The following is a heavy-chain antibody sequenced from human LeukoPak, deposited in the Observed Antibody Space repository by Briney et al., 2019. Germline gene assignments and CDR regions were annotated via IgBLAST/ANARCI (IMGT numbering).Heavy chain of an antibody. CDR3: ARVDIVVVVAASKADWFDP. CDR2: ISAYNGNT. J-gene: IGHJ5*02. V-gene: IGHV1-18*01. Sequence: ASVKVSCKASGYTFTSYGISWVRQAPGQGLEWMGWISAYNGNTNYAQKLQGRVTMTTDTSTSTAYMELRSLRSDDTAVCYCARVDIVVVVAASKADWFDPWGQGTLVTVSS. CDR1: GYTFTSYG. D-gene: IGHD2-15*01.